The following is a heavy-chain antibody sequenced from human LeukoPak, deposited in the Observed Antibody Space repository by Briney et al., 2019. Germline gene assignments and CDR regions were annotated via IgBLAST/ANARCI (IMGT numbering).Heavy chain of an antibody. Sequence: SQTLSLTCTVSGGSISSGGYYWSWIRQPPGKGLEWIGYIYHSGSTYYNPSLKSRVTISVDRSKNQFSLKLSSVTAADTAVYYCARGDVTMISNYWGQGTLVTVSS. D-gene: IGHD3-22*01. CDR3: ARGDVTMISNY. V-gene: IGHV4-30-2*01. CDR2: IYHSGST. CDR1: GGSISSGGYY. J-gene: IGHJ4*02.